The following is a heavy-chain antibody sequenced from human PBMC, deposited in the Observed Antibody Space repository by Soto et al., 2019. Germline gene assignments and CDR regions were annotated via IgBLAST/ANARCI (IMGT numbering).Heavy chain of an antibody. Sequence: SQTLSLTCAISGDSVSSNSAAWNWIRQSPSRGLEWLGRTYYRSKWYNDYAVSVKSRITINPDTSKNQFSLQLNSVTPEDTAVYYYARVGAQYSSSWYEGVYYYYGMDVWGQGTTVTVSS. J-gene: IGHJ6*02. CDR3: ARVGAQYSSSWYEGVYYYYGMDV. V-gene: IGHV6-1*01. CDR1: GDSVSSNSAA. CDR2: TYYRSKWYN. D-gene: IGHD6-13*01.